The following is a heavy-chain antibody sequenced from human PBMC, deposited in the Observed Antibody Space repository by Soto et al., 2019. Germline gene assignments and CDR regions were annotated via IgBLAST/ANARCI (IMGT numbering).Heavy chain of an antibody. CDR2: IIPVFGTT. V-gene: IGHV1-69*13. J-gene: IGHJ4*02. Sequence: QVQLVQSGPEVKKPGSSVKVSCKDSGGLFSSFAISWVRQAPGQGLEWLGGIIPVFGTTNYAEKFQDRVTITADESTNTAYMELSGLTSGDTAIYYCARGGGPSVWLNEFWGQGTLVTVSS. CDR1: GGLFSSFA. D-gene: IGHD3-16*01. CDR3: ARGGGPSVWLNEF.